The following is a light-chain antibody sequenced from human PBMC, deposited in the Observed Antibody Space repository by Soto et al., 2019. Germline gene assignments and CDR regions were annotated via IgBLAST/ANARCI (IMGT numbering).Light chain of an antibody. Sequence: SYVLTQPPSVSVAPGQTARITCGRNNIGSKSVHWYQQKPGQAPVLVVYDDSDRPSGIPERFSGSNSGNTATLTISRVEVGDEADYYCQVWVGSSDHPGVFGGGTKLTVL. V-gene: IGLV3-21*02. J-gene: IGLJ3*02. CDR2: DDS. CDR1: NIGSKS. CDR3: QVWVGSSDHPGV.